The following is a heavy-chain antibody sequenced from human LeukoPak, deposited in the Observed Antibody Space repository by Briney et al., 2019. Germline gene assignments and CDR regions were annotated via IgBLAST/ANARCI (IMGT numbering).Heavy chain of an antibody. Sequence: GGSLRLSCAASGFTVSSNYMSWVRQAPGKGLEWVSVICSGGSTYYADSVKGRFTISRDNSKNTLYLQMNSLRAEDTAVYYCARQGYCSSTSCYAKTTKDYWGQGTLVTVSS. J-gene: IGHJ4*02. CDR3: ARQGYCSSTSCYAKTTKDY. D-gene: IGHD2-2*01. CDR2: ICSGGST. CDR1: GFTVSSNY. V-gene: IGHV3-66*04.